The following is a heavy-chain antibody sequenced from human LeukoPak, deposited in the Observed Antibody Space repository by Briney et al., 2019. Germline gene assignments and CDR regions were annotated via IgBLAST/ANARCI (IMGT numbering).Heavy chain of an antibody. Sequence: GGSLRLSCAASGFTFSSYAMSWVRQAPGKGLEWVAVISYDGSNKYYADSVKGRFTISRDNSKNTLYLQMNSLRAEDTAVYYCARDSYDSSGYQFDYWGQGTLVTVSS. CDR1: GFTFSSYA. D-gene: IGHD3-22*01. V-gene: IGHV3-30-3*01. J-gene: IGHJ4*02. CDR2: ISYDGSNK. CDR3: ARDSYDSSGYQFDY.